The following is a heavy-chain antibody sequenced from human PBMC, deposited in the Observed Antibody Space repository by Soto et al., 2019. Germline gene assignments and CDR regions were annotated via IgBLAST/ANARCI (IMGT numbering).Heavy chain of an antibody. CDR3: XRFSSSWAYYYYYGMDV. CDR1: GGSISSSSYY. V-gene: IGHV4-39*01. Sequence: SETLSLTCTVSGGSISSSSYYWGWIRQPPGKGLEWIGSIYYSGSTYYNPSLKSRVTISVDTSKNQFSLKLSSVTAADTAMYYCXRFSSSWAYYYYYGMDVWGPGTTVTVSS. D-gene: IGHD6-13*01. CDR2: IYYSGST. J-gene: IGHJ6*02.